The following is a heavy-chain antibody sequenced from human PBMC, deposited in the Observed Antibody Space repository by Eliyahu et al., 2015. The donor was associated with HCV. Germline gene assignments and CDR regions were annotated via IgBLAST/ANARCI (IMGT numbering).Heavy chain of an antibody. D-gene: IGHD4-11*01. J-gene: IGHJ6*02. CDR2: INPIFGTT. CDR1: GAPFTTYS. CDR3: AREYRTAVTTFYLGMDV. V-gene: IGHV1-69*06. Sequence: EVKKPGSPLRVSCRVLGAPFTTYSISWVRQAPGQGLEWVGGINPIFGTTNYAQRFQGRVTITADRSTTTVYMELSSLKSEDTAIYYCAREYRTAVTTFYLGMDVWGQGTSVAVSS.